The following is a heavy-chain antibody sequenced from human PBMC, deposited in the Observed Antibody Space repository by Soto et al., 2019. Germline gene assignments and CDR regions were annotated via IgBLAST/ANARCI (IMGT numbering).Heavy chain of an antibody. CDR2: ISAYNGNT. J-gene: IGHJ4*02. D-gene: IGHD7-27*01. CDR3: ARSSNWGQFDF. Sequence: QVQLVQSGTEVKKPGASVKVSCKASGYTFTSYGISWVRQAPGQGLEWMGWISAYNGNTNYAEKFQGRVTMTTDTSTSTAYMELRSLRPDDTAIYFCARSSNWGQFDFWGQGTLVTVSS. CDR1: GYTFTSYG. V-gene: IGHV1-18*01.